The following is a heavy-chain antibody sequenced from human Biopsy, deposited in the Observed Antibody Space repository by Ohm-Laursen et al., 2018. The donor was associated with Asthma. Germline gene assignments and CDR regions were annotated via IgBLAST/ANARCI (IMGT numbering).Heavy chain of an antibody. Sequence: SDTLSLTCSVSGDSMGGSDYSWGRIRQPPGKGLEWIGNVYHSGNTNINPSLKSRVTISADTSKNQFHLNLSSVTAADTAVYFCARAAITGIRGWFDPWGQGTQVTVSS. V-gene: IGHV4-39*06. CDR3: ARAAITGIRGWFDP. CDR2: VYHSGNT. CDR1: GDSMGGSDYS. J-gene: IGHJ5*02. D-gene: IGHD1-20*01.